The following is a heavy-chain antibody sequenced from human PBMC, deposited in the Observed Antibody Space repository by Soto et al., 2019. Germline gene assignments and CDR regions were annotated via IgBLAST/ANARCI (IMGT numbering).Heavy chain of an antibody. CDR2: INPMFGTT. Sequence: SVKVSCKASVGTFSSYTISWVRQAPGQGLDWMGGINPMFGTTKYAQKFQGRVTITADESTSTAYMEMSSLRSEDTAAYYCVRGVVVVTASQLGWFDPWGQGTLVTVSS. J-gene: IGHJ5*02. CDR1: VGTFSSYT. CDR3: VRGVVVVTASQLGWFDP. D-gene: IGHD2-15*01. V-gene: IGHV1-69*13.